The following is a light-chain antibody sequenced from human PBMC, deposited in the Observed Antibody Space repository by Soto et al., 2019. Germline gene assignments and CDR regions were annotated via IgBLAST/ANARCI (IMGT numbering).Light chain of an antibody. V-gene: IGLV2-23*03. J-gene: IGLJ2*01. CDR3: CSYAGSSTFV. CDR2: EGV. Sequence: QSALTQPASVSASPGQSITISCTGTSRDIGSYNLVSWYQHHPGKAPKLMIYEGVKRPSGVSSRFSASKSSNTASLTLSGLQAEDEADYYCCSYAGSSTFVFGGGTKLTVL. CDR1: SRDIGSYNL.